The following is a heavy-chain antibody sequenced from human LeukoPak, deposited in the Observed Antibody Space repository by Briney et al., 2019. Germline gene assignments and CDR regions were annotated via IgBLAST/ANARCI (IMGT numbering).Heavy chain of an antibody. J-gene: IGHJ4*02. CDR2: ISGSGGST. Sequence: PGGSLRLSCAASGFTFSSYAMSWVRQAPGKGLEWVSAISGSGGSTYYADSVKGRFTISRDNSKNTLYLQMNSLRVEDTAVYYCARRGDSSGWFDYWGQGTLVTVSS. V-gene: IGHV3-23*01. D-gene: IGHD6-19*01. CDR1: GFTFSSYA. CDR3: ARRGDSSGWFDY.